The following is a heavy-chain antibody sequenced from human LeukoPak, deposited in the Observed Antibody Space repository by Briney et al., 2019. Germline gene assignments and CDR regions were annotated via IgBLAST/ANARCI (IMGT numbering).Heavy chain of an antibody. D-gene: IGHD3-22*01. J-gene: IGHJ4*02. CDR3: ARSYYYDRKSGYFDY. Sequence: HPGGSLRLSCEASGFTFGSYAMHWVRQAPGKGLEWVAVISYDGSNKYYADSVKGRFTISRDNSKNTLYLQMNSLRAEDTAVYYCARSYYYDRKSGYFDYWGQGTLVTVSS. CDR2: ISYDGSNK. CDR1: GFTFGSYA. V-gene: IGHV3-30-3*01.